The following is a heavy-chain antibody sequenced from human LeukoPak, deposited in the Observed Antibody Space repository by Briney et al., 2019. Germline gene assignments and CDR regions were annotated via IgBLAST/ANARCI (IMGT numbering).Heavy chain of an antibody. CDR2: IYHSGST. CDR3: ARDRCSGGCCHSDY. Sequence: PSETLSLTCTVSSGSISSGHYYWSWLRQPPEKGLEGIGYIYHSGSTYYNHTLKSRVTISVDTSQNQFSLKLSSVTAADTAVYYCARDRCSGGCCHSDYWGQGTLVTVSS. CDR1: SGSISSGHYY. J-gene: IGHJ4*02. D-gene: IGHD2-15*01. V-gene: IGHV4-30-4*02.